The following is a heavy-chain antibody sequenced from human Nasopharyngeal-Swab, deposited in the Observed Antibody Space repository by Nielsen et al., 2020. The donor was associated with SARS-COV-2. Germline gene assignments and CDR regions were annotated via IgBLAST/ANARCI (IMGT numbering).Heavy chain of an antibody. V-gene: IGHV1-46*01. CDR1: GYTFTRYY. D-gene: IGHD2-15*01. Sequence: ASVKVSCKASGYTFTRYYIHWVRQPPGQGLEWMGIINPGGGSARYSQNFQGRVTMTRDTSTSTVYMELSSLRSEDTAVYYCARGGDPREVVAATDCFDPWGQGTLVTVSS. CDR3: ARGGDPREVVAATDCFDP. CDR2: INPGGGSA. J-gene: IGHJ5*02.